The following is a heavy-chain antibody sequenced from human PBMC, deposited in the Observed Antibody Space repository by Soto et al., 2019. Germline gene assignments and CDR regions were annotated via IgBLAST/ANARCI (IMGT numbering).Heavy chain of an antibody. V-gene: IGHV3-21*01. D-gene: IGHD6-6*01. Sequence: GGSLRLSCAASGFTFRTYYMIWVRQAPGKGLEWVSSISAGSSNIYYAPSVKGRFTISRDNAKNSLYLQINSLRAEDTAVYYCARPYPSSSRQFDHWGQGTLVTVSS. J-gene: IGHJ4*02. CDR3: ARPYPSSSRQFDH. CDR2: ISAGSSNI. CDR1: GFTFRTYY.